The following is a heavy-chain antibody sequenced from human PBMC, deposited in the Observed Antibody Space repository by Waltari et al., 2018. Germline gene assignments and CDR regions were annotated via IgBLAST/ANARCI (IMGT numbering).Heavy chain of an antibody. CDR1: GGSIRSGGYY. Sequence: QVQLQESGPGLVQPSQTLSLTCTVPGGSIRSGGYYWSWIRQHPGKGLEWIGYIYYSGSTYYNPSLKSRVTISVDTSKNQFSLKLSSVTAADTAVYYCARVSHGDYAVDYWGQGTLVTVSS. CDR3: ARVSHGDYAVDY. J-gene: IGHJ4*02. V-gene: IGHV4-31*03. CDR2: IYYSGST. D-gene: IGHD4-17*01.